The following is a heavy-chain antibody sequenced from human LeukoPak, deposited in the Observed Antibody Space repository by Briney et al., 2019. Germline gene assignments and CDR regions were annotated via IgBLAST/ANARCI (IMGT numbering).Heavy chain of an antibody. J-gene: IGHJ4*02. V-gene: IGHV3-7*04. CDR1: GFTFSRYW. CDR2: IKEEGSEK. CDR3: AREYYGSFQF. Sequence: GGSLRLSCAASGFTFSRYWMSWVRQAPGKGLEWVANIKEEGSEKYYVGSVKGRFTTSRDNAKNSLYLQMNSLRAEDTAVYYCAREYYGSFQFWGQGTLVTVS. D-gene: IGHD4-17*01.